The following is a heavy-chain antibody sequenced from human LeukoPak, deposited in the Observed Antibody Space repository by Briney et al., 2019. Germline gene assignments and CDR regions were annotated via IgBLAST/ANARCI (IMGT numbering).Heavy chain of an antibody. J-gene: IGHJ4*02. D-gene: IGHD4-17*01. CDR1: GFTFSRYA. V-gene: IGHV3-23*01. CDR2: ITGSGGTT. Sequence: PGGSLRLSCTAAGFTFSRYAMSWVRQAPGKGLEWVSGITGSGGTTYYADSVKGRFTISRDNSKNTLYLQMNSLRAEDTAVYYCARDRGDGPFDYWGQGTLVTVSS. CDR3: ARDRGDGPFDY.